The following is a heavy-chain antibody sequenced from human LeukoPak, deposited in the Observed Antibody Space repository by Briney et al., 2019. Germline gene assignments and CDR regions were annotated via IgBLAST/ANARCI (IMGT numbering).Heavy chain of an antibody. Sequence: ASVKVSCKASGYILTSYGISWVRQAPGQGLEWMGWISVYNGNTNYPQRLQGRVTMTTDTSTTTAYMELRSLRSDDTAVYYCARDINGYYYDSHGYYPTDLWGQGTLVTVPS. CDR2: ISVYNGNT. CDR3: ARDINGYYYDSHGYYPTDL. CDR1: GYILTSYG. J-gene: IGHJ5*02. V-gene: IGHV1-18*01. D-gene: IGHD3-22*01.